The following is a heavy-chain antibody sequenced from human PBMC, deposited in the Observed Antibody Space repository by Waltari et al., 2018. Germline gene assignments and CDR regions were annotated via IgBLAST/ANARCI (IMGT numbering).Heavy chain of an antibody. Sequence: QLQLQESGPGLVKPSETLSLTCTVSGGSISSSSYSWGWIRQPPGKGLEWIGSIYYSGSTYYNPSLKSRVTISVDTSKNQFSLKLSSVTAADTAVYYCARDFRGRIIAARLGAFDIWGQGTMVTVSS. V-gene: IGHV4-39*07. CDR2: IYYSGST. CDR3: ARDFRGRIIAARLGAFDI. CDR1: GGSISSSSYS. J-gene: IGHJ3*02. D-gene: IGHD6-6*01.